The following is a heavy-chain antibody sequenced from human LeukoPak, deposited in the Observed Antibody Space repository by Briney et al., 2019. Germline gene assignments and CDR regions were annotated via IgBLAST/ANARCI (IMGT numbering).Heavy chain of an antibody. D-gene: IGHD2-2*02. CDR2: INPSGGST. Sequence: GASVKVSCKASGYTFTSYYMHWVRQAPGQGLEWMGIINPSGGSTSYAQKFQGRVTMTRDTSTSTVYMELSSLRSEDTAVYYCARDPSYCSSTSCCTRDTLLDYWGQGTLVTVSS. CDR1: GYTFTSYY. J-gene: IGHJ4*02. CDR3: ARDPSYCSSTSCCTRDTLLDY. V-gene: IGHV1-46*01.